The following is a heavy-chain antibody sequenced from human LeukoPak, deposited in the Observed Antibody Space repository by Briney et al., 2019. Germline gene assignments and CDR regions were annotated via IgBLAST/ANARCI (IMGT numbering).Heavy chain of an antibody. Sequence: SETLSLTCAVYGGSFSGYYWSWIRQPPGKGLEWIGYIYYSGSTNYNPSLKSRVTISVDTSKNQFSLKLSSVTAADTAVYYCARWRNWSTYWCFDLSSRGTLVTVSP. CDR3: ARWRNWSTYWCFDL. CDR2: IYYSGST. CDR1: GGSFSGYY. V-gene: IGHV4-59*01. J-gene: IGHJ2*01. D-gene: IGHD1-1*01.